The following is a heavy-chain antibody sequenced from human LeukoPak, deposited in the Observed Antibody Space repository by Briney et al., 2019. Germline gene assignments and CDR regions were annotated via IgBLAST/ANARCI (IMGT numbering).Heavy chain of an antibody. CDR3: ARRVHCSGGSCYLDY. D-gene: IGHD2-15*01. CDR1: RGSINNQY. J-gene: IGHJ4*02. V-gene: IGHV4-4*07. Sequence: SETLSLTCTVSRGSINNQYWSWIRQPAGKGLEWIGRMYTNGESDYNPSLKSRVAMSVDTSKSQFSLKLSSVTAADTAVYYCARRVHCSGGSCYLDYWGQGTLVTVSS. CDR2: MYTNGES.